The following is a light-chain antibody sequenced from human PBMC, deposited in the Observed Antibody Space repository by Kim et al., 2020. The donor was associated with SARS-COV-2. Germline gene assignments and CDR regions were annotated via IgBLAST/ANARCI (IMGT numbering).Light chain of an antibody. CDR2: GAS. J-gene: IGKJ5*01. CDR1: QGLGTW. CDR3: QQYKSSPIT. Sequence: ASVGDRVTITCRASQGLGTWLAWYQQKPEKAPKSLIYGASNLQSGVPSRFSGSGSGTYFTLTISSLQPDDFATYYCQQYKSSPITFGQGTRLEIK. V-gene: IGKV1D-16*01.